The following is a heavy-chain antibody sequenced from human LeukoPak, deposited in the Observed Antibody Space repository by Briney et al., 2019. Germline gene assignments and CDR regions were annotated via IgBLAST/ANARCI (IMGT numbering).Heavy chain of an antibody. V-gene: IGHV1-3*01. CDR2: INAGNGNT. D-gene: IGHD5-18*01. CDR1: GYTFTSYA. Sequence: ASVKVSCKASGYTFTSYAMHWVRQAPGQRLEWMGWINAGNGNTKYSQKFRGRVTITRDTSASTVYMELSSLRSEDTAVYYCARHRPRHGDTADYWGQGTLVTVSS. CDR3: ARHRPRHGDTADY. J-gene: IGHJ4*02.